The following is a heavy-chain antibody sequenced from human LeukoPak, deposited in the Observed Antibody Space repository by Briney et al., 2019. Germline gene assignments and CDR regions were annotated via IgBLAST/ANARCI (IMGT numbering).Heavy chain of an antibody. CDR1: GGTFSSYA. D-gene: IGHD3/OR15-3a*01. V-gene: IGHV1-69*05. CDR3: ARPDYGLLGIIRPRGFDY. Sequence: SVKVSCKASGGTFSSYAISWVRQAPGQGLEWMGRIIPIFGTANYAQKFQGRVTITTDESTSTAYMELSSIRSEDTVVYYGARPDYGLLGIIRPRGFDYWGQGTLVTVSS. J-gene: IGHJ4*02. CDR2: IIPIFGTA.